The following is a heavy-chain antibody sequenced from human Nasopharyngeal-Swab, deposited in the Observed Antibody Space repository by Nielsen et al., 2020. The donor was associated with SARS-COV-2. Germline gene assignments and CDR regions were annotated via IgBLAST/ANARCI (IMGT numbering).Heavy chain of an antibody. D-gene: IGHD3-22*01. V-gene: IGHV3-21*01. CDR1: GFTFSSYS. CDR2: ISSSSSYI. Sequence: GESLKISCAASGFTFSSYSLNWVRQAPGKGLEWVSSISSSSSYIYYADSVKGRFTISRDNAKNSLYLQMNSLRAEDTAVYYCARVGGYYDSSGYGEDFDYWGQGTLVTVSS. CDR3: ARVGGYYDSSGYGEDFDY. J-gene: IGHJ4*02.